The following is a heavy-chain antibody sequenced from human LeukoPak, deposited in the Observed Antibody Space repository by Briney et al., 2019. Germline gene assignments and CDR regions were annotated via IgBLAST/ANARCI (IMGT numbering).Heavy chain of an antibody. CDR1: GYTFTSYY. D-gene: IGHD6-13*01. CDR2: INPSGGST. CDR3: AKDQGSSSWYYYYGMDV. Sequence: ASVKVSCKASGYTFTSYYLHWVRQAPGQGLEWMGIINPSGGSTTYAQKFQGRVTMTRDTSTSTVHMELSSLRSEDTAVYYCAKDQGSSSWYYYYGMDVWGQGTTVTVSS. J-gene: IGHJ6*02. V-gene: IGHV1-46*01.